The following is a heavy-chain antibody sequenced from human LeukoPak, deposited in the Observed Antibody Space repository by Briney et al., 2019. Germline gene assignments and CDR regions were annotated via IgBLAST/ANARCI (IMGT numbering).Heavy chain of an antibody. CDR1: GFTFSSYS. Sequence: PGGSLTLSCAASGFTFSSYSMNWVRQAPGKGLEWVSYISSSSSTIYYADSVKGRFTISRDNAKNSLYLQMNSLRAEDTAVYYCARVLNSLAAAGTFDYWGQGTLVTVSS. D-gene: IGHD6-13*01. J-gene: IGHJ4*02. V-gene: IGHV3-48*01. CDR2: ISSSSSTI. CDR3: ARVLNSLAAAGTFDY.